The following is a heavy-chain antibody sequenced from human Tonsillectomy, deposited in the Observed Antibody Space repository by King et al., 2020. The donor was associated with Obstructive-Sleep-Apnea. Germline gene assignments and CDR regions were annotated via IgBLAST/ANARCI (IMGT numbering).Heavy chain of an antibody. J-gene: IGHJ4*02. CDR1: GFTFSSFA. Sequence: VQLVQSGGGLVQPGGSLRLSCAASGFTFSSFAMSWVRQAPGKGLEWVSTIGGSDGRTYSADSMKGRFTISRDNSKNTLYLQMNSLRAEDTAVYYCAKGPAQQLVPNYFDYWGQGTLSPSP. CDR3: AKGPAQQLVPNYFDY. D-gene: IGHD6-13*01. CDR2: IGGSDGRT. V-gene: IGHV3-23*04.